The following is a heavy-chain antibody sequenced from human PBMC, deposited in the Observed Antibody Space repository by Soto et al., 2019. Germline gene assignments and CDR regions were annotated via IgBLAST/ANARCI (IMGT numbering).Heavy chain of an antibody. Sequence: QVQLQESGPGLVKPSETLSLTCTVSGGSISSYYWSWIRQPPGKGLEWIGYIYYSGSTNYNPSLKSRVTISVDTSKNQFSVRLNSVTAADTAVYYCARWNEGLDYWGQGTLVTVSS. CDR3: ARWNEGLDY. V-gene: IGHV4-59*01. D-gene: IGHD1-1*01. CDR2: IYYSGST. CDR1: GGSISSYY. J-gene: IGHJ4*02.